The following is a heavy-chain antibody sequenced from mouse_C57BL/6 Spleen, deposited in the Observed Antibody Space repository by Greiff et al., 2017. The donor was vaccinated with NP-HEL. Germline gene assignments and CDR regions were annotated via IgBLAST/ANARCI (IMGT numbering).Heavy chain of an antibody. CDR1: GFTFSDYG. CDR3: ARDYDYDGAY. V-gene: IGHV5-17*01. CDR2: ISSGSSTI. J-gene: IGHJ3*01. D-gene: IGHD2-4*01. Sequence: VQLQQSGGGLVKPGGSLKLSCAASGFTFSDYGMHWVRQAPEKGLEWVAYISSGSSTIYYADTVKGRFTISRDNAKNTLFLQMTSLRSEDTAMYYCARDYDYDGAYWGQGTLVTVSA.